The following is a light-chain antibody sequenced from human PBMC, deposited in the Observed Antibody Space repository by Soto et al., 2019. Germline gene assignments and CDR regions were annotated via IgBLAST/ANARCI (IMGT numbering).Light chain of an antibody. CDR1: SSNIGDNY. CDR2: ENS. Sequence: QSALTQPPSVSAAPGQEVTISCSGSSSNIGDNYVSWYQQLPGTAPKLLIYENSNRPSGIPDRFSGSKSGTSATLGITGLQPGDEADYYCGTWDTGLDTGVFGGGTKLTVL. CDR3: GTWDTGLDTGV. J-gene: IGLJ3*02. V-gene: IGLV1-51*02.